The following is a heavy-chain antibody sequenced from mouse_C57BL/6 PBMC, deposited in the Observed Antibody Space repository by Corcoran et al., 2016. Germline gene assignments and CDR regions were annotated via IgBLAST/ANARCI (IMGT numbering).Heavy chain of an antibody. Sequence: QVQLQKSGAELVKPGASVKISYKASGYAFSNYWKHWVKQRPGKGLEWIGQIYPGDGDTNYNGKFKVKATLTADTSSSTAYMQLSSLTSEDSAVYFCARSGPDSNSLAYWGQGTLVTVSA. CDR1: GYAFSNYW. V-gene: IGHV1-80*01. J-gene: IGHJ3*01. CDR3: ARSGPDSNSLAY. CDR2: IYPGDGDT. D-gene: IGHD2-5*01.